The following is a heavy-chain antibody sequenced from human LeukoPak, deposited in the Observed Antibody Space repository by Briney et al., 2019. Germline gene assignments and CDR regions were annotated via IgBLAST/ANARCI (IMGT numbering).Heavy chain of an antibody. D-gene: IGHD3-10*01. Sequence: GGSLRLSCAASGFTFSSYAMHWVRQAPGKGLEYVSAISSNGGSTYYANSVKGRFTISRDNSKNTLYLQMGSLRAEDMAVYYCARDRDGTFDIWGQGTMVTVSS. CDR3: ARDRDGTFDI. V-gene: IGHV3-64*01. CDR2: ISSNGGST. CDR1: GFTFSSYA. J-gene: IGHJ3*02.